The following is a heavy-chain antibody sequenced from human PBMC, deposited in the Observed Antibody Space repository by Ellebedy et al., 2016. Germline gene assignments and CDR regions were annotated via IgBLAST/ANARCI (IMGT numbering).Heavy chain of an antibody. D-gene: IGHD6-19*01. V-gene: IGHV3-64*04. J-gene: IGHJ4*02. CDR3: ARDLYSSYYFDY. CDR1: GFTFSSYA. CDR2: ISSDGGST. Sequence: GGSLRLSCAASGFTFSSYAMYWVRQAPGKGLEYVSVISSDGGSTYYTDSVKGRFTISRDNSKNTLYLQMNSLRAEDTAVYYCARDLYSSYYFDYWGQGTLVTVSS.